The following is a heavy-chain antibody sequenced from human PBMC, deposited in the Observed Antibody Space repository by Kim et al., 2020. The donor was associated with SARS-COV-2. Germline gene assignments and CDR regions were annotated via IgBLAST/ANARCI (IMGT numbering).Heavy chain of an antibody. CDR2: VYYSGNT. J-gene: IGHJ6*03. CDR1: GGSIRDSSYY. CDR3: ARQRDSGTWYVAHYHYYMDV. V-gene: IGHV4-39*01. D-gene: IGHD6-13*01. Sequence: SETLSLTCTVSGGSIRDSSYYWGWFRQPPGKGLEWIGTVYYSGNTYYSPSLRSRVTILVDTSKNQFSLRLGSVTAADTALYFCARQRDSGTWYVAHYHYYMDVWGKGTAVTVSS.